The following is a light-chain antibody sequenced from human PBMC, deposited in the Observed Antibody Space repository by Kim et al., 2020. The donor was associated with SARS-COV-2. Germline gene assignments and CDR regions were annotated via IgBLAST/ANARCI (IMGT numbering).Light chain of an antibody. CDR3: QQYGTSPRT. CDR1: QSVKNSY. J-gene: IGKJ2*01. CDR2: AAS. Sequence: LSPGESATLSCRASQSVKNSYLAWYQQKPGQAPRLLIYAASSRATGIPDRFSGSGSGTDITLTISRLEPEDFAVYYCQQYGTSPRTFGQGTKLEI. V-gene: IGKV3-20*01.